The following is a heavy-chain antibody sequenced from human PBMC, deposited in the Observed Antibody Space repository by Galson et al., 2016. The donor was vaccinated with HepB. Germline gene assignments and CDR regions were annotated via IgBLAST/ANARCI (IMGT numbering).Heavy chain of an antibody. CDR2: VSDKASSYAT. D-gene: IGHD3-3*01. CDR3: GHDFWSGSYPDMDV. J-gene: IGHJ6*02. Sequence: SLRLSCAASGFTFSDSDMHWIRQASGKGLEWVGRVSDKASSYATAYAASVKGRITISRDDSKNTTYLPMNSLKTEDTAIYYCGHDFWSGSYPDMDVWGQGTTVTVSS. V-gene: IGHV3-73*01. CDR1: GFTFSDSD.